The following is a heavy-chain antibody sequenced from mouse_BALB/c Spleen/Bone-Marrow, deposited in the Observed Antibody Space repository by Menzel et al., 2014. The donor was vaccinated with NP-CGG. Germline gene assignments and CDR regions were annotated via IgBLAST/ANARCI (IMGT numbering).Heavy chain of an antibody. CDR1: GYTFTSYT. CDR3: AYGNYGYAMDY. CDR2: INPSSGYT. V-gene: IGHV1-4*01. Sequence: VQFQQSGAELARPGASVKMSCKASGYTFTSYTMHWVKQRPGQGLEWIGYINPSSGYTNYNQKFKDKATLTADKSSSTAYMQLSSLTSEDSAVYYCAYGNYGYAMDYWGQGTSVTVSS. J-gene: IGHJ4*01. D-gene: IGHD2-10*02.